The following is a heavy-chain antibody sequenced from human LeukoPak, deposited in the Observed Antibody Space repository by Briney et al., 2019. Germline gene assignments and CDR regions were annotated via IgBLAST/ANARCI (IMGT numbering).Heavy chain of an antibody. J-gene: IGHJ4*02. D-gene: IGHD1-26*01. CDR1: GGSISSSSYY. Sequence: SETLSLTCTVSGGSISSSSYYWGWIRQPPGKGLEWIGSIYYSGSTYYNPSLKSRVTISVDTSKNQFSLKLSSVTAADTAVYYCARHLESELGGYFDYWGQGTLVTVSS. V-gene: IGHV4-39*01. CDR3: ARHLESELGGYFDY. CDR2: IYYSGST.